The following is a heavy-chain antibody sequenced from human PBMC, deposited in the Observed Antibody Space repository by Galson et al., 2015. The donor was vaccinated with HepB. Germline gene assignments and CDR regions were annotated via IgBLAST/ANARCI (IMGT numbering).Heavy chain of an antibody. CDR3: ARSPDVGSGWTDIDY. Sequence: SCKASGYTFTSYGISWVRQAPGQGLEWMGWISAYNGNTNYAQKLQGRVTMTTDTSTSTAYMELRSLRSDDTAVYYCARSPDVGSGWTDIDYWGQGTLVTVSS. CDR1: GYTFTSYG. CDR2: ISAYNGNT. J-gene: IGHJ4*02. V-gene: IGHV1-18*01. D-gene: IGHD6-19*01.